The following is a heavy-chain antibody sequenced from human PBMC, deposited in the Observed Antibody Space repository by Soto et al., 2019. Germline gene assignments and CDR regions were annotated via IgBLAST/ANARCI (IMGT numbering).Heavy chain of an antibody. J-gene: IGHJ4*02. CDR3: ASKPYSSSWSDY. D-gene: IGHD6-13*01. Sequence: QVQLVESGGGLVKPGGSLRLSYAASGFTFSDYYMSWIRQAPGKGLEWVSYISRSGSTIYYADSVKGRFTISRDNAKNSLYLQMNSLRAEDTAVYYCASKPYSSSWSDYWGQGTLVTVSS. CDR1: GFTFSDYY. CDR2: ISRSGSTI. V-gene: IGHV3-11*01.